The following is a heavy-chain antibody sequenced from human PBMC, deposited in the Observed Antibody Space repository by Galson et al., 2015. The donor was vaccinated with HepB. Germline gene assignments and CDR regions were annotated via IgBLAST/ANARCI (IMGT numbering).Heavy chain of an antibody. Sequence: SVKVSCKASGGTFSSYAISWVRQAPGQGLEWMGRIIPILGIANYAQKFQGRVTITADKSTSTAYMELSSLRSEDTAVYYCARDLGKYSGYVGSRYYYYMDVWGKGTTVTVSS. CDR2: IIPILGIA. D-gene: IGHD5-12*01. CDR3: ARDLGKYSGYVGSRYYYYMDV. V-gene: IGHV1-69*04. J-gene: IGHJ6*03. CDR1: GGTFSSYA.